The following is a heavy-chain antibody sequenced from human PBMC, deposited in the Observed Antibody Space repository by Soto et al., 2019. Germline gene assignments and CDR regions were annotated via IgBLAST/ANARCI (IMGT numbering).Heavy chain of an antibody. J-gene: IGHJ4*02. CDR2: INHSGST. V-gene: IGHV4-34*01. CDR1: GESFSGYI. CDR3: AISHYDSSAYYLGTRAGPFDY. Sequence: SETLSLTCAVYGESFSGYIWTWIRQTPGKGLQWIGQINHSGSTNYNPSLKSRVTISVDKSKNQFSLRLSSVTAADTAVYYCAISHYDSSAYYLGTRAGPFDYWGQGTLVTVSS. D-gene: IGHD3-22*01.